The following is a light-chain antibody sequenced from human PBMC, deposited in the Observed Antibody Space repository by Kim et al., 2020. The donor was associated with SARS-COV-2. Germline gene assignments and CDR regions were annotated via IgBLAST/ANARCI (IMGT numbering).Light chain of an antibody. V-gene: IGKV1-5*03. CDR3: QHYIRLPYT. CDR2: LAS. Sequence: DIQMTQSPSTLSASVGDRVTITCRASQTISTWLAWYQQKPGKAPKLLLYLASTLESGVPSRFSGSGSGTEFTLTIDSLQPDDFATYYCQHYIRLPYTLGQGTKLEI. CDR1: QTISTW. J-gene: IGKJ2*01.